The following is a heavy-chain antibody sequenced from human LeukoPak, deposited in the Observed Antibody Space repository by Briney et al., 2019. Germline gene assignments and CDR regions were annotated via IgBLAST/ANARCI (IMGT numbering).Heavy chain of an antibody. CDR2: IYYSGST. CDR3: ARDRPRYNWFDP. V-gene: IGHV4-31*03. CDR1: GGSISSGGYY. J-gene: IGHJ5*02. Sequence: SQTLSLTCTVSGGSISSGGYYWSWLRQHPGKGLEWIGYIYYSGSTYYNPSLKSRVTISVDTSKNQFSLKLSPVTAADTAVYYCARDRPRYNWFDPWGQGTLVTVSS.